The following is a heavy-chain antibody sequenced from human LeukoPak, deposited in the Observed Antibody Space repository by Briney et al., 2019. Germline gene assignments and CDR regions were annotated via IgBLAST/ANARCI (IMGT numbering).Heavy chain of an antibody. J-gene: IGHJ3*02. V-gene: IGHV3-53*01. CDR1: GFTVSSNY. Sequence: RGSLRLSCAASGFTVSSNYMSWVRQAPGKGLEWVSVIYSGGSTYYADSAKGRFTISRDNSKNTLYLQMNSLRAEDTAVYYCAKGYSSSWHIRVAFDIWGQGTMVTVSS. D-gene: IGHD6-13*01. CDR3: AKGYSSSWHIRVAFDI. CDR2: IYSGGST.